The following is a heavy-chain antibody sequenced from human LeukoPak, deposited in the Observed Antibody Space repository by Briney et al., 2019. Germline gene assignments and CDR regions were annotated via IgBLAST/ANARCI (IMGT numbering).Heavy chain of an antibody. V-gene: IGHV3-7*04. CDR1: GFTFSSYW. D-gene: IGHD2-2*01. CDR2: IKHDGSGE. Sequence: PGGSLRLSCAASGFTFSSYWMTWVRQAPGKGLEWVANIKHDGSGEYYVDSVKGRFTISRDNAKNSLYLQMNSLRAEDTAVYYCARTLGYCSSTNCFLTFDYWGQGTLVTVSS. J-gene: IGHJ4*02. CDR3: ARTLGYCSSTNCFLTFDY.